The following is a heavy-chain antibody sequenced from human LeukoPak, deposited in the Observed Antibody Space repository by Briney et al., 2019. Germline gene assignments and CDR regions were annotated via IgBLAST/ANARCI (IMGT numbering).Heavy chain of an antibody. J-gene: IGHJ4*02. CDR2: ISSSSSSI. Sequence: GGSLRLSCAASGFTFDDYTMNWVRQAPGKGLEWVSSISSSSSSIYYADSVKGRFTISRDNAKNSLYLQMNSLRAEDTAVYYCTREYRCLPGIYWGQGTLVTVSS. D-gene: IGHD5-18*01. CDR1: GFTFDDYT. V-gene: IGHV3-21*01. CDR3: TREYRCLPGIY.